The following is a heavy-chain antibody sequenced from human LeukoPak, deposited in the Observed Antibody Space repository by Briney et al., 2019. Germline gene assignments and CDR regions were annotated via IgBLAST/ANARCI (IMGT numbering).Heavy chain of an antibody. CDR3: ARALLVRNGYNYSPNYFDY. V-gene: IGHV3-53*01. D-gene: IGHD5-24*01. J-gene: IGHJ4*02. CDR2: IYSGGTT. CDR1: GLTVNSNY. Sequence: PGGSLRLSCAASGLTVNSNYMNWVHQAPGKGLQWVSVIYSGGTTYYADSVKGRFTISRDNSKNTLYLQMNSLRAEDTAVYYCARALLVRNGYNYSPNYFDYWGQGTLVTVSS.